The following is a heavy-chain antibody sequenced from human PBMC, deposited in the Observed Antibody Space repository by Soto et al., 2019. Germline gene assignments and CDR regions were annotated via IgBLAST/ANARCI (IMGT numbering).Heavy chain of an antibody. D-gene: IGHD6-19*01. J-gene: IGHJ5*02. V-gene: IGHV1-3*01. CDR1: GYTFTSYA. Sequence: QVQLVQSGAEVKKPGASVKVSCKASGYTFTSYAMHWVRQAPGQRLEWMGWINAGNGNTKYSQKLQGRVTITRDTXASTAYMELSSLRSEDTAVYYCARGVAGPLHWFDPWGQGTLVTVSS. CDR3: ARGVAGPLHWFDP. CDR2: INAGNGNT.